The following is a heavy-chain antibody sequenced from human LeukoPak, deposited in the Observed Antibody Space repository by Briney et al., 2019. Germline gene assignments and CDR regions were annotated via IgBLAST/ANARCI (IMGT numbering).Heavy chain of an antibody. J-gene: IGHJ4*02. CDR1: GYTFTSYD. CDR2: MNPNSGNT. D-gene: IGHD3-3*01. Sequence: ASVKVSCKASGYTFTSYDINWVRQATGQGLEWMGWMNPNSGNTGYAQKFQGRVTITRNTSISTAYMELSSLRSEDTAVYYCARGRPYYDFWSGSGLDYWGQGTLVTVSS. CDR3: ARGRPYYDFWSGSGLDY. V-gene: IGHV1-8*03.